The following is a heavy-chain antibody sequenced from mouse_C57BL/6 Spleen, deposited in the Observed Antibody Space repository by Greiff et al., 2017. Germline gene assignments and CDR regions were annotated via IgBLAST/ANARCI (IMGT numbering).Heavy chain of an antibody. CDR2: IDPENGDT. Sequence: VQLQQSGAELVRPGASVKLSCTASGFNIKDDYMHWVKQRPEQGLEWIGWIDPENGDTAYASKFQGKATITADTSSNTAYLQLSSLTSEDTAVYYCTTVVDNYFDYWGQGTTLTVSS. D-gene: IGHD1-1*01. J-gene: IGHJ2*01. CDR1: GFNIKDDY. CDR3: TTVVDNYFDY. V-gene: IGHV14-4*01.